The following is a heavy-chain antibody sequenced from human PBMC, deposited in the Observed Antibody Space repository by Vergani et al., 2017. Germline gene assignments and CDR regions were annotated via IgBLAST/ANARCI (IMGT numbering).Heavy chain of an antibody. Sequence: VQLQESGPGLVKPSETLSLTCTVSGGSISSYYWSWIRQPPGKGLEWVSVIYSGGSSTYYADSVKGRFTISRDNSKNTLYLQMNSLRAEDTAVYYCAKDPLGAFDIWGQGTMVTVSS. V-gene: IGHV3-23*03. D-gene: IGHD6-6*01. CDR1: GGSISSYY. CDR2: IYSGGSST. J-gene: IGHJ3*02. CDR3: AKDPLGAFDI.